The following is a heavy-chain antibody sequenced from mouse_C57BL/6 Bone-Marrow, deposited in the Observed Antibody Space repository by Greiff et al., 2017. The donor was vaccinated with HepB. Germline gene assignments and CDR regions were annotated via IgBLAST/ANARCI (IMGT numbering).Heavy chain of an antibody. J-gene: IGHJ2*01. V-gene: IGHV1-59*01. CDR3: ARLPYSFDS. CDR2: IEPSDSYT. Sequence: VQLQQPGAELVRPGTSVKLSCKASGYNFTSYWMHWVKQRPGQGLEWIGVIEPSDSYTNYNQKLKGKATLTVDTSSSTAYMQLSSLTSEDSAVYYCARLPYSFDSWGQGTTLTVSS. CDR1: GYNFTSYW.